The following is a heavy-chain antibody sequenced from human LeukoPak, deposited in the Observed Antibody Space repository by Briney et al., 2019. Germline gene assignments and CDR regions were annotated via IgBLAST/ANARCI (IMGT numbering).Heavy chain of an antibody. D-gene: IGHD3-9*01. Sequence: SETLSLTCTVSGGSISSSSYYWGWIRQPPGKGLEWIGSIYYSGSTYYNPSLKSRVTISVDTSKNQFSLKLSSVTAADTAVYYCARHGVDILTGYALYNWFDPWGQETLVTVSS. V-gene: IGHV4-39*01. CDR3: ARHGVDILTGYALYNWFDP. J-gene: IGHJ5*02. CDR1: GGSISSSSYY. CDR2: IYYSGST.